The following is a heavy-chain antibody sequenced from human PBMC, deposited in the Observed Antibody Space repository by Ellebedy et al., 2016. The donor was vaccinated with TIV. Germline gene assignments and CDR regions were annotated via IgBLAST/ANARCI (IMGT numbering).Heavy chain of an antibody. Sequence: GESLKISCVASGFNFDSNAMSSVRQTPGKGLEWVAGIGGDDHTHYAHFVEGRFTISRDRSKSTLHLEMSRLRVEDTAVYYCAKDLSWWSANDYWGQGALVTVSS. CDR3: AKDLSWWSANDY. D-gene: IGHD3-16*01. CDR1: GFNFDSNA. CDR2: IGGDDHT. V-gene: IGHV3-23*01. J-gene: IGHJ4*02.